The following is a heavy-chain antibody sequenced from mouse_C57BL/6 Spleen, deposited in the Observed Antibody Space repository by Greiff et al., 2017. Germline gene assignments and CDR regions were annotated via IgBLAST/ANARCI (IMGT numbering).Heavy chain of an antibody. Sequence: QVQLQQSGPGLVQPSQSLSITCTVSGFSLTSYGVHWVRQSPGKGLEWLGVIWSGGSTDYNAAFISRLSISKDNSKSQVFFKMNSLQADDTAIYYCARPIYDGYYEYFDVWGTGTTVTVSS. CDR2: IWSGGST. J-gene: IGHJ1*03. D-gene: IGHD2-3*01. V-gene: IGHV2-2*01. CDR3: ARPIYDGYYEYFDV. CDR1: GFSLTSYG.